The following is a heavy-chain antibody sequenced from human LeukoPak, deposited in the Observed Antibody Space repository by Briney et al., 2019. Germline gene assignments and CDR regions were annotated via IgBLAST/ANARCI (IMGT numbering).Heavy chain of an antibody. CDR3: APDFWSGYSGDY. CDR1: GGTFSSYA. CDR2: IIPIFGTA. D-gene: IGHD3-3*01. Sequence: SVKVSCKASGGTFSSYAISWVRQAHGQGLEWMGGIIPIFGTANYAQKFQGRVTITADESTSTAYMELSSLRSEDRAVYYCAPDFWSGYSGDYWGQGTLVTVSS. V-gene: IGHV1-69*13. J-gene: IGHJ4*02.